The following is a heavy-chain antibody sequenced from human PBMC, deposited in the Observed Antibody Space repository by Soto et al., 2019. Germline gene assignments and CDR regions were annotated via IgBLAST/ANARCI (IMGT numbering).Heavy chain of an antibody. J-gene: IGHJ6*02. CDR1: GGTFSSYA. CDR2: IIPIFGTA. V-gene: IGHV1-69*12. CDR3: AVTMTNYYYYGMDV. D-gene: IGHD3-22*01. Sequence: QVQLVQSGAEVKKPGSSVKVSCKASGGTFSSYAISWVRQAPGQGLEWMGGIIPIFGTADYAQKFQGRVTITAGESTSTAYMELSSLRSEHTAVYYCAVTMTNYYYYGMDVWGQGTTVTVSS.